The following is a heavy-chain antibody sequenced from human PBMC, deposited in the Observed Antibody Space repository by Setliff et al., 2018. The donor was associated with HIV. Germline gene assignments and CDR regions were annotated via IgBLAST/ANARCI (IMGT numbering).Heavy chain of an antibody. CDR3: MRGPRLGPVDV. D-gene: IGHD3-16*01. Sequence: GGSLRLSCAASGFTFSTSAMHWVRQAPGKGLEWVAVISYAGSNEYYGDSVKGRFTISRDNSKNTLFLQMNSLRVEDSAVYYCMRGPRLGPVDVWGKGATVTVSS. V-gene: IGHV3-30*04. CDR2: ISYAGSNE. CDR1: GFTFSTSA. J-gene: IGHJ6*04.